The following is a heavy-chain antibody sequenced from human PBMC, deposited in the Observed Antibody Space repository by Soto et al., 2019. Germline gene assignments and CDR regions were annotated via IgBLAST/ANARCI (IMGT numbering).Heavy chain of an antibody. J-gene: IGHJ5*01. CDR3: AKFQHGWFYS. CDR1: GFTFSSYA. V-gene: IGHV3-23*01. Sequence: GALSLSCAASGFTFSSYAMSWVRQALGKGLEWVSALSGSGGRTYYADSVKGRFTISRDNSKNTLYLQMNSPSAEDTAVYYCAKFQHGWFYSWGQGTRVTVSS. CDR2: LSGSGGRT.